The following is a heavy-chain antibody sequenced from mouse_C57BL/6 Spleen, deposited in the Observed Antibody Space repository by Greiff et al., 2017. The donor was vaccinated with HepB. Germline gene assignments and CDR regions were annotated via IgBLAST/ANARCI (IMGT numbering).Heavy chain of an antibody. J-gene: IGHJ4*01. V-gene: IGHV3-6*01. CDR2: ISYDGSN. CDR1: GYSITSGYY. Sequence: EVKLEESGPGLVKPSQSLSLTCSVTGYSITSGYYWNWIRQFPGNKLEWMGYISYDGSNNYNPSLKNRISITRDTSKNQFFLKLNSVTTEDTATYYCASELPGGAMDYWGQGTSVTVSS. CDR3: ASELPGGAMDY. D-gene: IGHD2-12*01.